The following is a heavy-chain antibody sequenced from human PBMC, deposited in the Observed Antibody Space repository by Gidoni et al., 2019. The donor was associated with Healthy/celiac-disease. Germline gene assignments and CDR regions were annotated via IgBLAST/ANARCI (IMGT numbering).Heavy chain of an antibody. V-gene: IGHV3-49*04. Sequence: EVQLAEYGGGGGKPGRYVRPASTASGATRGDYGMSGVGPAPGKGLVWLGFIRSNAYCGTTAYAASVKGRFTISRDDSTIIAYLQMNSLNTEDTAVYYCTRDRVVFLEWFEGTPRTNWFGPWGQGTLVTVSS. D-gene: IGHD3-3*01. CDR2: IRSNAYCGTT. CDR3: TRDRVVFLEWFEGTPRTNWFGP. CDR1: GATRGDYG. J-gene: IGHJ5*02.